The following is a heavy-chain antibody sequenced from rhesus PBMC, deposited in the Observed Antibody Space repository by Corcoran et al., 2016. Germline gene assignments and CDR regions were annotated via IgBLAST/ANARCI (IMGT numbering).Heavy chain of an antibody. CDR1: GGSLSSSNW. Sequence: QVQLQESGPGLVKPSETLSLTCAVSGGSLSSSNWWSWIRQPPGKGLEWIGYISGSSSSTYDNPALKRRVTSSTDTAKVQCYLKLSSVTAADTAVYYGARWGSGSPFDYWGQGVLVTVSS. J-gene: IGHJ4*01. V-gene: IGHV4-65*01. CDR3: ARWGSGSPFDY. CDR2: ISGSSSST. D-gene: IGHD6-25*01.